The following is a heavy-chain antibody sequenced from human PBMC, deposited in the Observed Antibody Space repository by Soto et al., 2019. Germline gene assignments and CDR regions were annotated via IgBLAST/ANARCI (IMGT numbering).Heavy chain of an antibody. J-gene: IGHJ4*02. Sequence: ASVKVSCKASGYTFTSYGISWVRQAPGQGLEWMGWISAYNGNTNYAQKLQGRVTMTTDTSTSTAYMELRSLRSDDTAVYYCARGPLEQWLVQPSDYWGQGTLVTVSS. CDR1: GYTFTSYG. CDR3: ARGPLEQWLVQPSDY. D-gene: IGHD6-19*01. CDR2: ISAYNGNT. V-gene: IGHV1-18*01.